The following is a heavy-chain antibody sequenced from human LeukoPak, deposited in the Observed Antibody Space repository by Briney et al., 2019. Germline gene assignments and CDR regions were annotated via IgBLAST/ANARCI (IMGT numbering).Heavy chain of an antibody. Sequence: PSETLSLTCTVSGGSISSGGYYWSWIRQHPGKGLEWIGYIYYSGSTYCNPSLKSRVTISVDTSKNQFSLKLSSVTAADTAVYYCVRESYYYGMDVWGQGTTVTVSS. CDR1: GGSISSGGYY. V-gene: IGHV4-31*03. CDR2: IYYSGST. J-gene: IGHJ6*02. CDR3: VRESYYYGMDV.